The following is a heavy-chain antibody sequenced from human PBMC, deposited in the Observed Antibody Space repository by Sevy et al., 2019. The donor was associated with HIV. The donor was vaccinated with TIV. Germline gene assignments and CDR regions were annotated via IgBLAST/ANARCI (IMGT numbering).Heavy chain of an antibody. CDR2: ISSGSTYT. CDR3: SSDRRNYASQYFDY. CDR1: GFTFSDYY. J-gene: IGHJ4*02. Sequence: GGSLRLSCAVSGFTFSDYYMSWIRQAPGKGLEWVSDISSGSTYTKYADSVKGRFTISRDNAKNSLYLQMNSLRVEDTAVYYCSSDRRNYASQYFDYWGQGTLVTVSS. V-gene: IGHV3-11*06. D-gene: IGHD1-7*01.